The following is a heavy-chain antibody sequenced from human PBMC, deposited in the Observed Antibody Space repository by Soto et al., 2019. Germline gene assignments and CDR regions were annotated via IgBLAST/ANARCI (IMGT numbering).Heavy chain of an antibody. D-gene: IGHD4-17*01. Sequence: QVQLQESGPGLVKPSETLSLTCTVSGVSISDHYWSWIRQPPGRGLEWIGYIYYSGSTNYNPSLKSRATRSVDTSKNQLSLKLNSMTAADTAVYYCARHLDTTRVASYDYWGQGTLVTVSS. V-gene: IGHV4-59*08. J-gene: IGHJ4*02. CDR1: GVSISDHY. CDR3: ARHLDTTRVASYDY. CDR2: IYYSGST.